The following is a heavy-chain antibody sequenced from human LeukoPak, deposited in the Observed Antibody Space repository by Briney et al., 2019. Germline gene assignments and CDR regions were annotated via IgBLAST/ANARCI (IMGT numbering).Heavy chain of an antibody. J-gene: IGHJ3*02. V-gene: IGHV3-30-3*01. CDR2: ISYDRSNK. CDR3: ARVAPQPYYDSSGYYYARPQFAFDI. D-gene: IGHD3-22*01. Sequence: GRSLRLSCAASGFTFSSYAMHWVRQAPGKGLEWVAVISYDRSNKYYADSVKGQFTISRDNSKNTLYLQMNSLRAEDTAVYYCARVAPQPYYDSSGYYYARPQFAFDIWGQGTMVTVSS. CDR1: GFTFSSYA.